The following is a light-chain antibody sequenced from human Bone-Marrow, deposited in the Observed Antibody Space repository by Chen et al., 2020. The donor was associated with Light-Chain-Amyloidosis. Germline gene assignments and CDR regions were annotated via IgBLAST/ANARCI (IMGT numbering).Light chain of an antibody. Sequence: ALTHPASVSGSPGQSITISCPGTSSDVGSYNLVSWYQHHPGKVPKLLIYEASKRPSGVSNRFSGSQSGNTASLTISGLQAEDEADYYCSSYVGSGTFVVFGGGTKVTVL. CDR2: EAS. CDR3: SSYVGSGTFVV. CDR1: SSDVGSYNL. J-gene: IGLJ2*01. V-gene: IGLV2-23*02.